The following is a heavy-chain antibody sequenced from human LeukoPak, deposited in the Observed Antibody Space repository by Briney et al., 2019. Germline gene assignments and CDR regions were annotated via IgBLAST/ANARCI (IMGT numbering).Heavy chain of an antibody. V-gene: IGHV1-2*02. D-gene: IGHD1-20*01. CDR2: INPNSGGT. CDR1: GYTFTGYY. Sequence: ASVKVSCKASGYTFTGYYMHWVRQAPGQGLEWMGWINPNSGGTNYAQKFQGRVTMTRDTSISTAYMELSRLRSDDTAVYYCARDRITGNYYYMDVWGKGTTVTVSS. J-gene: IGHJ6*03. CDR3: ARDRITGNYYYMDV.